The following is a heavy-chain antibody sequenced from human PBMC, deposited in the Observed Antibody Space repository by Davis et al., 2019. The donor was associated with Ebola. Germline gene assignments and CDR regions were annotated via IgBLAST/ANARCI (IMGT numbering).Heavy chain of an antibody. CDR2: IYYTGST. CDR3: ARVTYYYDSSGSLYYFDY. V-gene: IGHV4-59*01. J-gene: IGHJ4*02. D-gene: IGHD3-22*01. CDR1: GGSISSYY. Sequence: SETLSLTCTVSGGSISSYYWSWIRQPPGKGLEWIGHIYYTGSTNYNPSLKSRVTISVDTSKNQFSLKLSSVTAADTAVYYCARVTYYYDSSGSLYYFDYWGQGTLVTVSS.